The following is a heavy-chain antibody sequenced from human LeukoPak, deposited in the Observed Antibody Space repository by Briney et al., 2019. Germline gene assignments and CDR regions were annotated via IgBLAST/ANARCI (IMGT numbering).Heavy chain of an antibody. CDR1: GFTFSNFG. Sequence: GGSLRLSCAASGFTFSNFGMSWVRQAPGMGLEWVSSIRASGDATYYADSVKGRFTISRDNSKNTLYLQMNSLRAEDTALYYCARLATMVRGVITPVVYWGQGTLVTVSS. V-gene: IGHV3-23*01. J-gene: IGHJ4*02. D-gene: IGHD3-10*01. CDR2: IRASGDAT. CDR3: ARLATMVRGVITPVVY.